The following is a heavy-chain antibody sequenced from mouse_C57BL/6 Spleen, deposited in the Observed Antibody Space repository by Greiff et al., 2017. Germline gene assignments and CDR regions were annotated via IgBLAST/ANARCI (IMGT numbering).Heavy chain of an antibody. Sequence: QVQLQEPGSELRSPGSSVKLSCKDFDSEVFPIAYLSWVRQKPGHGFEWIEGIPPSVGRTIYGEKFEDKATLDADTLSNTDYLELNSLTSEDSAIYCCARGTGVATRYFDVWGTGTTVTVSS. CDR3: ARGTGVATRYFDV. CDR2: IPPSVGRT. V-gene: IGHV15-2*01. CDR1: DSEVFPIAY. J-gene: IGHJ1*03. D-gene: IGHD1-1*01.